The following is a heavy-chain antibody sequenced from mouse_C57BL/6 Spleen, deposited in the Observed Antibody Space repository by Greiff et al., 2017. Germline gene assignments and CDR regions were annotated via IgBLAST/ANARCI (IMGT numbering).Heavy chain of an antibody. CDR1: GFTFSDYG. CDR3: ARPYYDYDWFAC. J-gene: IGHJ3*01. V-gene: IGHV5-17*01. Sequence: DVKLVESGGGLVKPGGSLKLSCAASGFTFSDYGMHWVRQAPEKGLEWVAYISSGSSTIYYADTVKGRFTISRDNAKNTLFLQMTSLRSEDTAMYYCARPYYDYDWFACWGQGTLVTVSA. D-gene: IGHD2-4*01. CDR2: ISSGSSTI.